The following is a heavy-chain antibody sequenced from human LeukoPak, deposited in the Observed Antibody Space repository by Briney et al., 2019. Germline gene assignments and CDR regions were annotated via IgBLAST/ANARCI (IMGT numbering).Heavy chain of an antibody. J-gene: IGHJ4*02. CDR1: RRTFSSYA. Sequence: SVKVSCKASRRTFSSYAISWVRQAPGQRLEWMGGIIPIFGTANYAQKFQGRVTITADESTSTAYMELSSLRSEDTAVYYCARGPTVTTYYNYWGQGTLVTVSS. CDR2: IIPIFGTA. D-gene: IGHD4-17*01. V-gene: IGHV1-69*13. CDR3: ARGPTVTTYYNY.